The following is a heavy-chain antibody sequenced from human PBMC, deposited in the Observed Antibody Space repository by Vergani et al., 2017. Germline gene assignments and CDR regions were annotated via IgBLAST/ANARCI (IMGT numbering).Heavy chain of an antibody. J-gene: IGHJ1*01. CDR3: ARDLGTYGEGPAEYFQH. CDR2: ISGSGGST. V-gene: IGHV3-23*01. D-gene: IGHD4-17*01. Sequence: EVQLLESGGGLVQPGGSLRLSCAASGFTFSSSAMSWVRQAPGKGLEWVSAISGSGGSTYYADSVKGRFTISRDNSKNTLYLEMNSLPAEDTAGYYCARDLGTYGEGPAEYFQHWGQGTLVTVSS. CDR1: GFTFSSSA.